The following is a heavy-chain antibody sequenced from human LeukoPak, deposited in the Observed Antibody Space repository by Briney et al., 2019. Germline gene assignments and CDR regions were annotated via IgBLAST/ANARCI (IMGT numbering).Heavy chain of an antibody. CDR2: INPSVGSA. CDR1: GYTFSNYY. Sequence: ASVKVSCKASGYTFSNYYMHWVRQAPGQGLEWMGIINPSVGSASSAQKFQGRVTMTGDTSTSKVYMELSSLRSDDTAVYYCARDYHGSGSLTTFDYWGQGTLVTVSS. J-gene: IGHJ4*02. D-gene: IGHD3-10*01. V-gene: IGHV1-46*01. CDR3: ARDYHGSGSLTTFDY.